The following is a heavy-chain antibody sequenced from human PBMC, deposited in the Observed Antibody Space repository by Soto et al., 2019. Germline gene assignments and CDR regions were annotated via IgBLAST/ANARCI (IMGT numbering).Heavy chain of an antibody. D-gene: IGHD3-10*01. CDR3: ARDISMVRGVNGFDAFDI. CDR2: ISSSSSTI. Sequence: GGSLRLSCAASGFTFSSYSMNWVRQAPGKGLEWVSYISSSSSTIYYADSVKGRFTISRDNAKNSLYLQMNSLRAEDTAVYYCARDISMVRGVNGFDAFDIWGQGTMVTVSS. V-gene: IGHV3-48*01. CDR1: GFTFSSYS. J-gene: IGHJ3*02.